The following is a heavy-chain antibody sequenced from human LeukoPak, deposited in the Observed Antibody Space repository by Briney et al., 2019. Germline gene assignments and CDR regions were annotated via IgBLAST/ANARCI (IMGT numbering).Heavy chain of an antibody. V-gene: IGHV3-23*01. CDR3: GKDPNGDYIGAFDM. CDR2: ITGSGGRT. D-gene: IGHD4-17*01. CDR1: GFIFSNYA. J-gene: IGHJ3*02. Sequence: GGSLRLSCATSGFIFSNYAMIWVRQAPGKGLEWVSTITGSGGRTYYADSVKGRFTISRDNSKNTLFLQVNSLRVEDTAVYYCGKDPNGDYIGAFDMWGQGTMVTVSP.